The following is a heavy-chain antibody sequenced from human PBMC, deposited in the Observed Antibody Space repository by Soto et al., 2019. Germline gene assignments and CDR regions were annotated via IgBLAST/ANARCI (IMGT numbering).Heavy chain of an antibody. Sequence: PSETLSLTCTVSGGPIRSSSHYWGWIRQSPGTGLEWIGNIDESGDFYYNPSLKSRVTISVDTSKNQFSLKLISVTGADSAIYYCAREGGYVDYWGQGTLVTVSS. V-gene: IGHV4-39*02. CDR1: GGPIRSSSHY. D-gene: IGHD1-1*01. J-gene: IGHJ4*02. CDR2: IDESGDF. CDR3: AREGGYVDY.